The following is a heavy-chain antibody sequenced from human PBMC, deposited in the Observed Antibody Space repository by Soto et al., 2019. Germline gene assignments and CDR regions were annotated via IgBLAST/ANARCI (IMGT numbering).Heavy chain of an antibody. V-gene: IGHV3-23*01. Sequence: GGSLRLSCAASGFTFSSYAMSWVRQAPGKGLEWVSAISGSGDTTDYADPVKGRFTISRDNSKNTLYLQMNSLRAEDTAVYHCAKVGSGWYVDYWGQGTLVTVSS. CDR3: AKVGSGWYVDY. CDR1: GFTFSSYA. CDR2: ISGSGDTT. J-gene: IGHJ4*02. D-gene: IGHD6-19*01.